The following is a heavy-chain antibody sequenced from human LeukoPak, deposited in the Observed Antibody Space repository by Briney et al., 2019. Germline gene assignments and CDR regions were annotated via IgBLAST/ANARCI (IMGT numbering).Heavy chain of an antibody. CDR2: FDPEEGGT. D-gene: IGHD6-13*01. CDR1: VYTLTELS. V-gene: IGHV1-24*01. Sequence: ASVTVPHLVSVYTLTELSILWVRQAPGKGLEGMGGFDPEEGGTIYAQNFQGRVTMTEDTSTDTAYMELSSLRSEDTAVYYCATVAAAGTRATTDYWGQGTLVTVSS. J-gene: IGHJ4*02. CDR3: ATVAAAGTRATTDY.